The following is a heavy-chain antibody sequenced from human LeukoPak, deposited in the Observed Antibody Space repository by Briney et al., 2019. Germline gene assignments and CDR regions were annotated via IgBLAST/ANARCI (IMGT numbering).Heavy chain of an antibody. CDR1: GFTLSSYS. CDR2: ITWSGSTI. CDR3: ASDAGNSGYGMDV. Sequence: GGSLRLSCAASGFTLSSYSMNWVRQAPGKGLEWISHITWSGSTIFYADSVKGRFTISRDSAKNSLYLQMISLRDEDTAVYYCASDAGNSGYGMDVWGQGTTVTVSS. J-gene: IGHJ6*02. D-gene: IGHD6-19*01. V-gene: IGHV3-48*02.